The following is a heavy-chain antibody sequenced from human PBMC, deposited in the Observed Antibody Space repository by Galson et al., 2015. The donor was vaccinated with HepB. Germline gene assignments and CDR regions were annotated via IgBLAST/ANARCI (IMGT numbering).Heavy chain of an antibody. J-gene: IGHJ6*03. D-gene: IGHD2-2*01. CDR3: ARDMRSGNIVVVPAPGPYYYMDV. CDR2: INPNSGGT. Sequence: SVKVSCKASGHTFTGYYMHWVRQAPGQGLEWMGWINPNSGGTNYAQKSQGRVTMTRDTSISTAYMELSRLRSDDTAVYYCARDMRSGNIVVVPAPGPYYYMDVWGKGTTVTVSS. V-gene: IGHV1-2*02. CDR1: GHTFTGYY.